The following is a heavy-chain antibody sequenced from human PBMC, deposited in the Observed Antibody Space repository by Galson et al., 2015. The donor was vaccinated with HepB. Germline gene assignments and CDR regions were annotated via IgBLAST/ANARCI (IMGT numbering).Heavy chain of an antibody. CDR2: ISYDGSNK. Sequence: SLRLSCAASGFTFSSYGMHWVRQAPGKGLEWVAVISYDGSNKYYADSVKGRFTISRDNSKNTLYLQMNSLRAEDTAVYYCAKDFLGYSSGWYEYMDVRGKGTTVTVSS. CDR3: AKDFLGYSSGWYEYMDV. J-gene: IGHJ6*03. V-gene: IGHV3-30*18. CDR1: GFTFSSYG. D-gene: IGHD6-19*01.